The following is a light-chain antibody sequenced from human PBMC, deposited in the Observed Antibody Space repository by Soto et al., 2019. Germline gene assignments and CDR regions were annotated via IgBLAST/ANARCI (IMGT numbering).Light chain of an antibody. CDR2: EGT. V-gene: IGLV2-23*01. Sequence: QSALTQPASVSGSPGQSITVSCTGINSDVGIYNLVSWYQHHPGKAPKLVIYEGTKRPSGVSSRFSGSKSGNTASLTISGLQTEDEADYYCCSYAGTYIPLFGGGTKVTVL. CDR3: CSYAGTYIPL. CDR1: NSDVGIYNL. J-gene: IGLJ2*01.